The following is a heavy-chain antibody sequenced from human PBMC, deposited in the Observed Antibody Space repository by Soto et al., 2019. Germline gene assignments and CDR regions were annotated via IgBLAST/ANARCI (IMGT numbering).Heavy chain of an antibody. CDR2: IIPILGIA. CDR3: ARDRTMVRGVTFDP. D-gene: IGHD3-10*01. CDR1: GGTFSSYT. J-gene: IGHJ5*02. V-gene: IGHV1-69*08. Sequence: QVQLVQSGAEVKKPGSSVKVSCKASGGTFSSYTISWVRQAPGQGLEWMGRIIPILGIANYAQKFQGRVTITADKSTSTAYRELSSLRSEDTAVYYFARDRTMVRGVTFDPWGQGTLVTVSS.